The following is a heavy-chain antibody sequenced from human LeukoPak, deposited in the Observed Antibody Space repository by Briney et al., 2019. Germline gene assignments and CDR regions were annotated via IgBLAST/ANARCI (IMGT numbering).Heavy chain of an antibody. CDR2: IYYSGNT. J-gene: IGHJ4*02. CDR3: ARENSYYYSSGYYYGSGYFDY. Sequence: SEPLSLTCTVSGGSISSYYWSWIRQPPGKGLEWVGYIYYSGNTNYDPSLQSRVTISVDTSKNQFSLRLSSVTAADTAVYYCARENSYYYSSGYYYGSGYFDYWGQGTLVTVSS. V-gene: IGHV4-59*01. CDR1: GGSISSYY. D-gene: IGHD3-22*01.